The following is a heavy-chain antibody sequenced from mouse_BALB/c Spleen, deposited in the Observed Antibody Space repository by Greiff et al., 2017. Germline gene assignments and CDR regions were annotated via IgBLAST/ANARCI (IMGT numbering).Heavy chain of an antibody. Sequence: QVQLKESGPGLVAPSQSLSITCTVSGFSLSRYSVHWVRQPPGKGLEWLGMIWGGGSTDYNSALKSRLSISKDNSKSQVFLKMNSLQTDDTAMYYRASYDYDEAWFAYWGQGTLVTVSA. J-gene: IGHJ3*01. CDR2: IWGGGST. CDR1: GFSLSRYS. V-gene: IGHV2-6-4*01. CDR3: ASYDYDEAWFAY. D-gene: IGHD2-4*01.